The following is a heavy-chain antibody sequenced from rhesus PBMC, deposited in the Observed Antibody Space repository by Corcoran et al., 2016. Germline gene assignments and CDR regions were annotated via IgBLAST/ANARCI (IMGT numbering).Heavy chain of an antibody. J-gene: IGHJ4*01. CDR1: GGSISSSTW. CDR3: ARSSGTTFDY. Sequence: QVQLQESGPGLVKPSETLSLTFAVSGGSISSSTWWSWIRQPPGKGHDCIGYINGSTVSTHYNPPLKSRANISTDPPKNPFSRKLSSGTAADTAVYYCARSSGTTFDYWGQGVLVTVSS. D-gene: IGHD1-14*01. V-gene: IGHV4-65*01. CDR2: INGSTVST.